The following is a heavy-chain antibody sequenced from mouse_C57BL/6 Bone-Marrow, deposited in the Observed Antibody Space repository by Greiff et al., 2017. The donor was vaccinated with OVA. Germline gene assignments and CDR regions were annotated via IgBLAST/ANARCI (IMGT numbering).Heavy chain of an antibody. CDR1: GFSLTSYG. Sequence: QVQLQQSGPGLVQPSQSLSITCTVSGFSLTSYGVHWVRQSPGKGLEWLGVIWRGGSTDYNAAFMSRLSITKDNSKSQVFFKMNSLQADDTAIYYCAKNKDDGYHSYYAMDYWGQGTSVTVSS. J-gene: IGHJ4*01. V-gene: IGHV2-5*01. CDR2: IWRGGST. D-gene: IGHD2-3*01. CDR3: AKNKDDGYHSYYAMDY.